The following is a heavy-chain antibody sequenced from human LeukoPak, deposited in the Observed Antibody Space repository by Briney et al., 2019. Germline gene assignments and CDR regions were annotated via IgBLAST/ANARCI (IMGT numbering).Heavy chain of an antibody. J-gene: IGHJ4*02. D-gene: IGHD5-24*01. Sequence: GGSLKPSLQPVESILITAGSSWAPKLPGRGWRWVAGIKSKTDGGTTDYAAPVKGRFTVSSDDSKNTLYLEMNRLKTEDTAVYYCATRISRDGYNWAYDSWGLGTLVTVSS. CDR2: IKSKTDGGTT. V-gene: IGHV3-15*01. CDR3: ATRISRDGYNWAYDS. CDR1: ESILITAG.